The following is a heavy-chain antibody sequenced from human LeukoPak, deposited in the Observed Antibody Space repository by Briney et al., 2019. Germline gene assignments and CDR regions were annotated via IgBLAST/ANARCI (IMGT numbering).Heavy chain of an antibody. CDR2: IYYSGST. Sequence: PSETLSLTCTVSGGSISSGGYYWSWIRQHPGKGLEWIGYIYYSGSTYYNPSLKSRVTISVDTSENQFSLKLTSVTAADTAVYYCARGDSSALNDFWGQGILVTVSS. V-gene: IGHV4-31*03. D-gene: IGHD3-22*01. J-gene: IGHJ4*02. CDR1: GGSISSGGYY. CDR3: ARGDSSALNDF.